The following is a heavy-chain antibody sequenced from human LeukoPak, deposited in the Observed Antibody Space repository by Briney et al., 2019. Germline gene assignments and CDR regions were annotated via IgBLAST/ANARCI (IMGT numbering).Heavy chain of an antibody. CDR3: ARARYSSSWYPPFDY. CDR2: MSSSGSTK. CDR1: GFTFSNYE. D-gene: IGHD6-13*01. J-gene: IGHJ4*02. V-gene: IGHV3-48*03. Sequence: PGGSLRLSCAASGFTFSNYEMNWVRQAPGKGLEWVSYMSSSGSTKYYADSVKGRFTISRDNAKNSLYLQMNSLRAEDTAVYYCARARYSSSWYPPFDYWGQGTLVTVSS.